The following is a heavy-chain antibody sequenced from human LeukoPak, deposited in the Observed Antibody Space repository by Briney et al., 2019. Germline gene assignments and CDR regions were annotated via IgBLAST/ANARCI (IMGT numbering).Heavy chain of an antibody. V-gene: IGHV1-46*01. CDR2: INPSGGST. Sequence: ASVKVSCKASGYTFTGYYMHWVRQAPGQGLEWMGIINPSGGSTSYAQKFQGRVTMTRGTSTSTVYMELSSLRSEDTAVYYCARGAGYSGQNAYYFDYWGQGTLVTVSS. CDR3: ARGAGYSGQNAYYFDY. J-gene: IGHJ4*02. D-gene: IGHD6-19*01. CDR1: GYTFTGYY.